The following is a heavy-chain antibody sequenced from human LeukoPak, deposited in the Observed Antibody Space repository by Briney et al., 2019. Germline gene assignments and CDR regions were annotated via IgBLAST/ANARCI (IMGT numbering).Heavy chain of an antibody. J-gene: IGHJ4*02. CDR1: GGSFSGYY. Sequence: PSETLSLTCAVYGGSFSGYYWSWIRQPPGKGLEWNGEINHSGSTNYNPSLKSRVTISVDTSKNQFSLKLSSVTAADTAVYYCARLVMIGDFDYWGQGTLVTVSS. CDR3: ARLVMIGDFDY. CDR2: INHSGST. V-gene: IGHV4-34*01. D-gene: IGHD2-21*01.